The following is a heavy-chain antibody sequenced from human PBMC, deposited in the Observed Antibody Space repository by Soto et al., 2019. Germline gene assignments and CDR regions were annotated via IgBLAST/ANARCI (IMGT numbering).Heavy chain of an antibody. CDR2: ISGSGGST. Sequence: VGSLRLSCAASGFTFSGYAMSWVRQAPGKGLEWVSAISGSGGSTYYADSVKGRFTISRDNSKNTLYLQMNSLRAEDTAVYYCAKDHTIFGVAPFDYWGQGTLVTVSS. V-gene: IGHV3-23*01. J-gene: IGHJ4*02. CDR1: GFTFSGYA. CDR3: AKDHTIFGVAPFDY. D-gene: IGHD3-3*01.